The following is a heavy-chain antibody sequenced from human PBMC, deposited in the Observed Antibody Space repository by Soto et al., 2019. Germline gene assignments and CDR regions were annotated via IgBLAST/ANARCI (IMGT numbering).Heavy chain of an antibody. Sequence: EVQLLESGGGLVQPGGSLRLSCAASGFSFSSYIMTWVRQTPGKGLEWVSAISGGGDRTNYADSVEGRFTISRDNSKDTLYLQMSGLRAEDPAVYYCVKQNFAVLLGVPGCMDGWGIGTTVTVS. CDR1: GFSFSSYI. CDR2: ISGGGDRT. CDR3: VKQNFAVLLGVPGCMDG. V-gene: IGHV3-23*01. J-gene: IGHJ6*03. D-gene: IGHD3-10*01.